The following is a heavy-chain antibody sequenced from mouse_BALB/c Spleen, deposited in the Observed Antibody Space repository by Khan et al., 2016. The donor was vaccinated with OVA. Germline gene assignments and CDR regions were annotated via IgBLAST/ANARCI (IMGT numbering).Heavy chain of an antibody. V-gene: IGHV5-15*02. CDR2: ISDLAYTF. Sequence: EVELVESGGGLVQPGGSRKLSCAASGFTFSDYGMAWVRQAPGKGPEWVAFISDLAYTFYYADTVTGRFTLPRENAKNTLYLEMRSLRSGDTAMYDCARGGGTAPFAYWGQGTLVTVSA. D-gene: IGHD1-2*01. CDR3: ARGGGTAPFAY. J-gene: IGHJ3*01. CDR1: GFTFSDYG.